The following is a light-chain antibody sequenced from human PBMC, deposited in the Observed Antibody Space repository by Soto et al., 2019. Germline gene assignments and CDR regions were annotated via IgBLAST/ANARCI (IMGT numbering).Light chain of an antibody. Sequence: QSVLTQPASVSGSPGQSITISCTGTRTDVGSYDLVSWYQQLPGKVPKLMIYEVTKRPSGVSNRFSGSKSGNTASLTISGLQAEDEADYYCCSYAGTSSFVLFGGGTKLTVL. CDR2: EVT. CDR3: CSYAGTSSFVL. V-gene: IGLV2-23*02. J-gene: IGLJ2*01. CDR1: RTDVGSYDL.